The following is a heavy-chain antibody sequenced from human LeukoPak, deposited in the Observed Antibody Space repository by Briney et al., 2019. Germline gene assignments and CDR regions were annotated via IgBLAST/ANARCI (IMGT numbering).Heavy chain of an antibody. Sequence: TSETLSLTCTVSGGSISSGGYYWSWIRQPPGKGLEWIGYIYHSGSTYYNPSLKSRVTISVDRSKNQFSLKLSSVTAADTAVYYCARVGSFGVAQPPYYYYYMDVWGKGTTVTVSS. D-gene: IGHD3-3*01. V-gene: IGHV4-30-2*01. CDR3: ARVGSFGVAQPPYYYYYMDV. J-gene: IGHJ6*03. CDR1: GGSISSGGYY. CDR2: IYHSGST.